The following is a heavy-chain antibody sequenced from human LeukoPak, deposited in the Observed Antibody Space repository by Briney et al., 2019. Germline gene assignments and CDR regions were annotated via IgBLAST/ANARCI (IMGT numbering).Heavy chain of an antibody. Sequence: GASVKVSCKASGYTFTSYYIHWVRQAPGQGLEWMGIINPSGGSTSYAQKFQGRVTITADESTNTAYMELSSLRSEDTAVYYCARASGFGETSDYWGQGTLVTVSS. D-gene: IGHD3-10*01. J-gene: IGHJ4*02. V-gene: IGHV1-46*01. CDR3: ARASGFGETSDY. CDR2: INPSGGST. CDR1: GYTFTSYY.